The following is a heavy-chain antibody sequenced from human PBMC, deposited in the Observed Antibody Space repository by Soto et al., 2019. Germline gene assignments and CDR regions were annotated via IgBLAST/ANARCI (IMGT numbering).Heavy chain of an antibody. Sequence: EVQLVQSGAEVKKPGESLRISCKGSGYSFTSHWISWVRQMPGKGLEWMGRIDPSDSYTSYSPSFQGHVTISADKSISTVDLQWSSLKASDTATYYCARGDTALSYWYFDLWGRGPLVTVSS. CDR1: GYSFTSHW. J-gene: IGHJ2*01. CDR3: ARGDTALSYWYFDL. D-gene: IGHD5-18*01. CDR2: IDPSDSYT. V-gene: IGHV5-10-1*01.